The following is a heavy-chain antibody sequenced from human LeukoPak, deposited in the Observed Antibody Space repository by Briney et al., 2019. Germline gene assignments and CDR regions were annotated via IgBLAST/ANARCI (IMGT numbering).Heavy chain of an antibody. D-gene: IGHD2-8*01. CDR1: GDNFSMFG. CDR2: IIPIFGTA. Sequence: SVKVSCKASGDNFSMFGFSWVRQAPGQGLEWMGGIIPIFGTANYAQKFQGRVTITTDESTSTAYMELSSLRSEDTAVYYCARDSSMDWFDPWGQGTLVTVSS. V-gene: IGHV1-69*05. CDR3: ARDSSMDWFDP. J-gene: IGHJ5*02.